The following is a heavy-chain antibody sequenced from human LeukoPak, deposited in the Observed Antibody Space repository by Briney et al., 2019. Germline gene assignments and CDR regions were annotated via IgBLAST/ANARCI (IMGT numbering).Heavy chain of an antibody. CDR3: AKDHVLRFLEWLFDY. V-gene: IGHV3-23*01. D-gene: IGHD3-3*01. CDR1: GFTFSSYA. Sequence: SGGSLRLSCAASGFTFSSYAMSWVRQAPGKGLEWVSAISGSGGSTYYADSVKGRFTISRDNSKNTLYLQMNSLRAEDTAVYYCAKDHVLRFLEWLFDYWGQGTLVTVSS. J-gene: IGHJ4*02. CDR2: ISGSGGST.